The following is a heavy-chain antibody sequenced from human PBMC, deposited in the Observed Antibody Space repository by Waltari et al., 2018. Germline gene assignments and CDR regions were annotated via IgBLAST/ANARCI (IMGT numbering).Heavy chain of an antibody. J-gene: IGHJ4*02. CDR1: GFTFSSYG. CDR2: IWYDGSNK. Sequence: QVQLVESGGGVVQPGRSLRLSCAASGFTFSSYGMHWVRQAPGKGLEWVAVIWYDGSNKYYADSVKGRFTISRDNARSTVNLRMNSLRTEDTAVYYCVKGGYIISDYWGQGIQVIVSS. V-gene: IGHV3-33*03. CDR3: VKGGYIISDY. D-gene: IGHD3-22*01.